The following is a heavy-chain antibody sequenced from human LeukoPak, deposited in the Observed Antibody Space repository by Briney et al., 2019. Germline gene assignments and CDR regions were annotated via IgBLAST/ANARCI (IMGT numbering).Heavy chain of an antibody. J-gene: IGHJ4*02. D-gene: IGHD3-10*01. CDR1: GGSFSGYY. CDR3: ARSPGKGVYFDY. CDR2: INHSGST. V-gene: IGHV4-34*01. Sequence: SETLSLTCAVYGGSFSGYYWSWIRQPPGKGLEWIGEINHSGSTNYNTSLKSRVTISVDTSKNQFSLKLSSVTAADTAVYYCARSPGKGVYFDYWGQGTLVTVSS.